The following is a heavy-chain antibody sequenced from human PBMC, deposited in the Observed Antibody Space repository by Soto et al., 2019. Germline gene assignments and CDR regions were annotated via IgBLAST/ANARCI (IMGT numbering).Heavy chain of an antibody. CDR3: ARRDGSGSYVIYSAFDI. CDR1: GYSFTSYW. V-gene: IGHV5-51*01. Sequence: PGESLKISCKGSGYSFTSYWIGWVRQMPGTGLEWMGIFYPGDSDTRYSPSFQGQVTISADKSISTAYLQWSSLKASDTAMYYCARRDGSGSYVIYSAFDIWGQGTMVNVSS. J-gene: IGHJ3*02. CDR2: FYPGDSDT. D-gene: IGHD3-10*01.